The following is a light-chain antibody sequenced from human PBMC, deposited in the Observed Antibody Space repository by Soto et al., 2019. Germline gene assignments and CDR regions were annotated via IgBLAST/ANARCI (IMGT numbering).Light chain of an antibody. J-gene: IGKJ1*01. CDR1: QSVLYSSDNKNY. V-gene: IGKV4-1*01. Sequence: DIVMTQSPDSLAVSLGERATINCKSSQSVLYSSDNKNYLVWYQQRPGQPPKLPINWASIRESGVPGRFSGSGSGTDFTLTISSLQAEDVAVYYCQQFYTTPQTFGQGTKVEIK. CDR2: WAS. CDR3: QQFYTTPQT.